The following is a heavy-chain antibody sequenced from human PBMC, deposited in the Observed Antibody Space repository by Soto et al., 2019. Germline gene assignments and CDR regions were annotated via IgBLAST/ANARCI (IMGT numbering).Heavy chain of an antibody. J-gene: IGHJ4*02. V-gene: IGHV4-28*03. CDR2: IYYSGTT. D-gene: IGHD2-8*02. CDR1: GYSISSSNW. CDR3: ARDKITGLFDY. Sequence: LSLTCAVSGYSISSSNWWGWIRQPPGKGLEWIGYIYYSGTTYYNPSLKSRVTMSVDTSKNQFSLKLTSVTAADTAVYYCARDKITGLFDYWGQGTLVTVSS.